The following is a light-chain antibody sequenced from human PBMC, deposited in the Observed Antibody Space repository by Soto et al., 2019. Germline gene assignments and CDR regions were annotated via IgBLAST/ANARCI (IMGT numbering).Light chain of an antibody. CDR3: QQYGSSPIT. J-gene: IGKJ5*01. Sequence: EIVLTRSPGSLSLSPGGRGTLSCRASQSVSSNYLAWYQQKPGQAPRLLIYAASSRATGIPDRFSGSGSGTDFTLTIGRLEPQDFAVYYCQQYGSSPITFGQGTRLEIK. CDR1: QSVSSNY. CDR2: AAS. V-gene: IGKV3-20*01.